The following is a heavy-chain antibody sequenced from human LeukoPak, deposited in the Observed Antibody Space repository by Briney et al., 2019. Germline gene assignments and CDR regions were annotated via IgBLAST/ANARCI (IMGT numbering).Heavy chain of an antibody. CDR3: ARPRGTADYYYYGMDV. Sequence: ASVKVSCKASGYTFTGYYMHWARQAPGQGLEWMGWINPNSGGTNYAQKFQGRVTMTRDTSISTAYMELSRLRSDDTAVYYCARPRGTADYYYYGMDVWGQGTTVTVSS. D-gene: IGHD1-26*01. CDR1: GYTFTGYY. V-gene: IGHV1-2*02. CDR2: INPNSGGT. J-gene: IGHJ6*02.